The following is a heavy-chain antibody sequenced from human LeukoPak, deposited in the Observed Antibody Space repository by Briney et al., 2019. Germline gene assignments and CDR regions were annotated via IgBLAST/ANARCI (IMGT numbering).Heavy chain of an antibody. CDR1: GYTFTSYG. Sequence: SLTLSCKASGYTFTSYGISWVRKAPGPGLEWMGWISAYNGNTNYAHTLQGRVTMTTDTSTNTPYMQLRSLRSADPAVYYCARNRLPNYYYDSSGYYSFDYWGQGTLVTVSS. V-gene: IGHV1-18*01. J-gene: IGHJ4*02. CDR2: ISAYNGNT. D-gene: IGHD3-22*01. CDR3: ARNRLPNYYYDSSGYYSFDY.